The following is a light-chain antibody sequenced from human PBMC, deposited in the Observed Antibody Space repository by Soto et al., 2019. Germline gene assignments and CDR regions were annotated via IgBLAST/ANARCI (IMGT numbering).Light chain of an antibody. V-gene: IGKV1-9*01. Sequence: DIQLTQSPSFLSASVGDRVTITCRASQGISSYLAWYQQKPGKAPKLLIYAASTLQSGVPSRFSGSGSGTEFTLTISSLQPXDXXXXXCQQLNSYPLFTFGPGTKVXIK. CDR1: QGISSY. CDR3: QQLNSYPLFT. J-gene: IGKJ3*01. CDR2: AAS.